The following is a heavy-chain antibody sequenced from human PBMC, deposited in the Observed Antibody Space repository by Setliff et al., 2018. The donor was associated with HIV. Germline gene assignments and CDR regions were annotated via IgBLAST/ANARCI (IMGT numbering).Heavy chain of an antibody. J-gene: IGHJ6*02. D-gene: IGHD2-15*01. CDR2: IHYSGST. Sequence: PSETLSLTCAVYGGSFSGYYWGWIRQPPGKGLEWIGNIHYSGSTYYNPSLKSRVTISVDTSKNQFSLQLKHVTAADTAIYYCAREQYHFVVDYYYYYGMDVWGQGNTVTVSS. V-gene: IGHV4-34*01. CDR1: GGSFSGYY. CDR3: AREQYHFVVDYYYYYGMDV.